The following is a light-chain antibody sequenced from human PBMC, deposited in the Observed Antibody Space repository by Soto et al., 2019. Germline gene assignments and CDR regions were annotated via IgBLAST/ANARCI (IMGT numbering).Light chain of an antibody. CDR3: QQYVSWT. Sequence: EIVLTQSPGTLSVSPGERATLSCRASQTISSNYLAWYQQKPGQAPSLLIYGASSRATGIPDRFSGSGSGTDFTLKISRLEHEDSAIYYCQQYVSWTFGQGTKVEIK. V-gene: IGKV3-20*01. J-gene: IGKJ1*01. CDR1: QTISSNY. CDR2: GAS.